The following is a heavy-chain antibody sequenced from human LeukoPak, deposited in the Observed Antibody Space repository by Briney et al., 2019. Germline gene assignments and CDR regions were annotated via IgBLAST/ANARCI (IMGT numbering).Heavy chain of an antibody. V-gene: IGHV1-24*01. J-gene: IGHJ4*02. CDR3: AAGAQLPIDY. Sequence: ASVKVSCNVSVYTLTELSMHWVRQAPGKGLEWLGGFDLEDGERVYAQMLQGRLTMTEDTSTDTAYMELSSLRSDDTATYYCAAGAQLPIDYWGQGTLVTVSS. CDR1: VYTLTELS. CDR2: FDLEDGER. D-gene: IGHD1-1*01.